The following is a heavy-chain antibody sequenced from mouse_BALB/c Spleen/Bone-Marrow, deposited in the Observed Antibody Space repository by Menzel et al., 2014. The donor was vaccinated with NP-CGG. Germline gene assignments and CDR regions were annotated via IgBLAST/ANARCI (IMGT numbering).Heavy chain of an antibody. CDR3: ARSLYDYDAMDY. J-gene: IGHJ4*01. V-gene: IGHV5-9-3*01. D-gene: IGHD1-1*01. CDR2: ISSGGSYT. CDR1: GFTFSSYA. Sequence: EVQGVESGGGLVKPGGSLKLSCAASGFTFSSYAMSWVRQTPEKRLEWVATISSGGSYTYYADSGEGRLTISRDNAKNTLYLQMSSLRSEDTAMYYCARSLYDYDAMDYWGQGTSVTVSS.